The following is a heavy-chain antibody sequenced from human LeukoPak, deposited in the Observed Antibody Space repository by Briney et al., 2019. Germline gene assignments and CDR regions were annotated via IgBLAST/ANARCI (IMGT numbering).Heavy chain of an antibody. Sequence: SETLSLTCAVYGGSFSGYYWSWIRQPPGKGLEWIGEINHSGSTNYNPSLKSRVTISVDTSKNQFSLKLSSVTAADTAVYYCARSVLVWFPSYYFDYWGQGTLVTVSS. D-gene: IGHD3-10*01. V-gene: IGHV4-34*01. J-gene: IGHJ4*02. CDR3: ARSVLVWFPSYYFDY. CDR1: GGSFSGYY. CDR2: INHSGST.